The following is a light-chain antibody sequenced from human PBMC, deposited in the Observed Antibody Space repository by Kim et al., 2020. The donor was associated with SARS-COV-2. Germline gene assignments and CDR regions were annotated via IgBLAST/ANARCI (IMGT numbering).Light chain of an antibody. V-gene: IGKV3-11*01. Sequence: LSPGESAPLSCRTSQSVSTYIGWYQQKPGQAPRLLISDATNRATGTPARFSGSGSGTDFTLTISSLEPEDFAVYYCQQRNNWPLTFGGGTKVDIK. CDR1: QSVSTY. CDR2: DAT. J-gene: IGKJ4*01. CDR3: QQRNNWPLT.